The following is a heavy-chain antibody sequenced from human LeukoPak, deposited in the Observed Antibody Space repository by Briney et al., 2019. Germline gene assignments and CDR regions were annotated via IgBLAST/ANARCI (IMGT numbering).Heavy chain of an antibody. Sequence: PGRSLRLSCAASGFTFSSYAMHWVRQAPGKGLEWVAFIRYDGSNKYYADSVKGRFTISRDNSKNTLYLQMNSLRAEDTAVYYCAKDGSSWYTVPKYYFDYWGQGTLVTVSS. D-gene: IGHD6-13*01. V-gene: IGHV3-30*02. CDR1: GFTFSSYA. CDR3: AKDGSSWYTVPKYYFDY. J-gene: IGHJ4*02. CDR2: IRYDGSNK.